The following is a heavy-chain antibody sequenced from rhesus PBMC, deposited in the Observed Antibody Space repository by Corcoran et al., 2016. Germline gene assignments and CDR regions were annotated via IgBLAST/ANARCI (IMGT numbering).Heavy chain of an antibody. CDR3: ARGYYSGSYYDRYFDL. J-gene: IGHJ2*01. D-gene: IGHD3-16*01. CDR1: GGSISSSNW. Sequence: QVQLQESGPGLVKPSETLSLTCAVSGGSISSSNWWSWIRQSPGKGLEWIGYIYGGSGSTSYNPSLKSRVTISTDTSKNQFSLKLSSVTAADTAVYYCARGYYSGSYYDRYFDLWGPGTPITISS. CDR2: IYGGSGST. V-gene: IGHV4S7*01.